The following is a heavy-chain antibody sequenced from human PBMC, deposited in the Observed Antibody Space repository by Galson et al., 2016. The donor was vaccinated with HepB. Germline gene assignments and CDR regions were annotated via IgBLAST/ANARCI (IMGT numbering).Heavy chain of an antibody. J-gene: IGHJ4*02. D-gene: IGHD5-12*01. V-gene: IGHV2-5*02. CDR3: VHSWGEWLRPNGARFDY. CDR1: GFSLRTSGVG. CDR2: VYWDDYK. Sequence: PALVKPTQTLTLTCTFSGFSLRTSGVGVGWIRQPPGKALEWLALVYWDDYKRYRPSLKSRLTITKDTSKNQVVLRMTNMDPVDTATYYCVHSWGEWLRPNGARFDYWGQGTLVTVSS.